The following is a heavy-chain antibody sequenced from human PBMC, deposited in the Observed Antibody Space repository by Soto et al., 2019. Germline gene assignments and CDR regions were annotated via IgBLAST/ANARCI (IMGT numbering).Heavy chain of an antibody. CDR2: ISYDGSNK. J-gene: IGHJ4*02. CDR1: GFTFSSYA. CDR3: ARDRAYGDRFDY. Sequence: QVRLVESGGGVVQPGRSLRLSCAASGFTFSSYAMHWVRQAPGKGLEWVAVISYDGSNKYYADSVKGRFTISRDNSKNTLYLQMNSLRAEDTAVYYCARDRAYGDRFDYWGQGTLVTVSS. V-gene: IGHV3-30-3*01. D-gene: IGHD4-17*01.